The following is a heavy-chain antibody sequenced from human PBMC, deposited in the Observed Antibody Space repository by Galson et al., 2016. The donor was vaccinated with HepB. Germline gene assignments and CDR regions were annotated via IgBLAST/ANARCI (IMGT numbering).Heavy chain of an antibody. J-gene: IGHJ5*02. CDR1: GFTFSSYS. CDR2: ISSSSDNK. V-gene: IGHV3-21*01. CDR3: VRDKVTPGTNWFDP. D-gene: IGHD4-11*01. Sequence: SLRLSCAASGFTFSSYSMNWVRQAPGKGLEWVSGISSSSDNKVYAESVKGRFTISRDNAKNSLYLQMNSLRAEDTAVYYCVRDKVTPGTNWFDPWGQGTLVTVSS.